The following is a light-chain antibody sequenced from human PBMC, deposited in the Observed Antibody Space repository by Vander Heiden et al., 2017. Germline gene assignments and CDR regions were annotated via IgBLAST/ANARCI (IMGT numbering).Light chain of an antibody. J-gene: IGKJ4*01. CDR3: QQYDSSPLT. Sequence: EVVLAPSPGTLSLSPGERATLSCRASQSVTSSYVGWQQKQAGQARRLLIYGASNSASGTAESCSGSGSGTDFTLTISRLAHEDSAVYFCQQYDSSPLTFGGGTKVEIK. CDR2: GAS. CDR1: QSVTSSY. V-gene: IGKV3-20*01.